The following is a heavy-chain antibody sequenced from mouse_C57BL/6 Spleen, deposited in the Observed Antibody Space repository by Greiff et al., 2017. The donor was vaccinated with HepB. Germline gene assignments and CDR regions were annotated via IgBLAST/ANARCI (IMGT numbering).Heavy chain of an antibody. CDR3: ARGPYGNYGGYFDY. Sequence: DVKLVESGGGLVKPGGSLKLSCAASGFTFSDYGMHWVRQAPEKGLEWVAYISSGSSTIYYADTVKGRFTISRDNAKNTLFLQMTSLRSEDTAMYYCARGPYGNYGGYFDYWGQGTTLTVSS. J-gene: IGHJ2*01. CDR2: ISSGSSTI. CDR1: GFTFSDYG. D-gene: IGHD2-1*01. V-gene: IGHV5-17*01.